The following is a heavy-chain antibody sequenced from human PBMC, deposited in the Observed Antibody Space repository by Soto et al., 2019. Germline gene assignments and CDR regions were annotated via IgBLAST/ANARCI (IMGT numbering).Heavy chain of an antibody. D-gene: IGHD1-26*01. CDR3: ARERGSTTTDEFDD. V-gene: IGHV1-2*04. CDR1: GYTFTVYY. Sequence: ASVKVSCKASGYTFTVYYMHWVRQAPGQGLEWMGWINPNSGGTNYAQKFQGWVTMTRDTSISTAYMELSRLRSDDTAVFYCARERGSTTTDEFDDWGQGTLVTVSS. J-gene: IGHJ4*02. CDR2: INPNSGGT.